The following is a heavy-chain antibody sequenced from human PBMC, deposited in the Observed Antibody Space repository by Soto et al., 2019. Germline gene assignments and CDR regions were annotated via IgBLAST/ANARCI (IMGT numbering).Heavy chain of an antibody. CDR2: IYYSGST. D-gene: IGHD2-8*01. V-gene: IGHV4-39*01. CDR1: GGSISSSSYY. Sequence: QLQLQESGPGLVKPSETLSLTCTVSGGSISSSSYYWGWIRQPPGKGLEWIGSIYYSGSTYYNPSPKSHVNISVDTSKNQFSLKLSAVTAADTAVYYCASVSLGYCTNGVCYNAFDIWGQGTMVTVSS. J-gene: IGHJ3*02. CDR3: ASVSLGYCTNGVCYNAFDI.